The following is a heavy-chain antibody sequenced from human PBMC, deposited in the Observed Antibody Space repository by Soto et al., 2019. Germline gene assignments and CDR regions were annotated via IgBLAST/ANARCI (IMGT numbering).Heavy chain of an antibody. CDR3: ARAPSGSYPEFDY. D-gene: IGHD1-26*01. CDR2: ITYDGSNQ. J-gene: IGHJ4*02. Sequence: QVQLVESGGGVVQPGRSLRLSCAASGFIFSSYTMHWVRQAPGKGLEWVGVITYDGSNQYYADSVKGRFTISRYNSRNMLFLQMNSLRPDDTAVYYCARAPSGSYPEFDYWGQGTLVTVSS. CDR1: GFIFSSYT. V-gene: IGHV3-30-3*01.